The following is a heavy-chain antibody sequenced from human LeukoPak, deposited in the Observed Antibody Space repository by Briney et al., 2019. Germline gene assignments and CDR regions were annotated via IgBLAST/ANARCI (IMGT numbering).Heavy chain of an antibody. CDR3: ARYRGSYPIFDY. Sequence: GGSLRLSCEASGLTFSSYWMSWVRQDPGKGLEWVASIKQDGSEKLYVDSVKGRFTISRDNAKNSLYLQMDSLRDEDTAVYYCARYRGSYPIFDYWGQGTLVTVSS. D-gene: IGHD1-26*01. J-gene: IGHJ4*02. V-gene: IGHV3-7*02. CDR1: GLTFSSYW. CDR2: IKQDGSEK.